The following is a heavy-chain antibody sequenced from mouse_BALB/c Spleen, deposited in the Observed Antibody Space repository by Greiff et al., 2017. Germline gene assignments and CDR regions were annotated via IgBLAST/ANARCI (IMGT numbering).Heavy chain of an antibody. V-gene: IGHV2-2*02. D-gene: IGHD2-14*01. Sequence: VQLQQSGPGLVQPSQSLSITCTASGFSLTSYGVHWVRQSPGKGLEWLGVIWSGGSTDYNAAFISRLSISKDTSKSQVFFKMNSLQANDTAIYYCASYYRDDLYYFDYWGQGTTLTVSS. J-gene: IGHJ2*01. CDR3: ASYYRDDLYYFDY. CDR1: GFSLTSYG. CDR2: IWSGGST.